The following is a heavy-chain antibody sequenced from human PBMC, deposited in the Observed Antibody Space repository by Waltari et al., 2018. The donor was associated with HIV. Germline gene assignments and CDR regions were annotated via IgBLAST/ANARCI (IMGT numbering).Heavy chain of an antibody. V-gene: IGHV3-53*01. CDR2: IYNAGST. J-gene: IGHJ4*02. CDR3: ERVYSYGYFDY. CDR1: GFTGGSSF. Sequence: EVQLVESGGGLIQPGGSLRLSCAASGFTGGSSFISWVRQAPGKGLEWVSVIYNAGSTYYAESVRGRFTISRDTSKNTVSLQMKSLRADDTAVYYCERVYSYGYFDYWGQGTLVTVSS. D-gene: IGHD5-18*01.